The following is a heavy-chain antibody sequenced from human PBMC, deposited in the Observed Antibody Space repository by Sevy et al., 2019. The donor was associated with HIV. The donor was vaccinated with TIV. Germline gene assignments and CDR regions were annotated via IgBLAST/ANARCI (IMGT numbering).Heavy chain of an antibody. Sequence: GGSLRLSCAASGFTFSSYWMSWVRQAPGKGLEWVATMKEDGSEKYYVDPVKGRFTISRDNAKHSLYLQMNSLRAEDTAVYYCVREGLGGFSYSLDCWGQGTLVTVSS. J-gene: IGHJ4*02. CDR1: GFTFSSYW. V-gene: IGHV3-7*01. D-gene: IGHD5-18*01. CDR3: VREGLGGFSYSLDC. CDR2: MKEDGSEK.